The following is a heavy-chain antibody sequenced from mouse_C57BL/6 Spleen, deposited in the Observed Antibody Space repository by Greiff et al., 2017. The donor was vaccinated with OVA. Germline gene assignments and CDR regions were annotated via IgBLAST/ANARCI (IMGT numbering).Heavy chain of an antibody. CDR1: GYTFTDYE. Sequence: VQLQQSGAELVRPGASVTLSCKASGYTFTDYEMHWVKQTPVHGLEWIGAIDPETGGTAYNEKFKGKAILPVDKSSSTAYMEIRSLTSEDSAVYYCTRGGAYGNYDYWGQGTTLTVSS. CDR3: TRGGAYGNYDY. J-gene: IGHJ2*01. D-gene: IGHD2-1*01. CDR2: IDPETGGT. V-gene: IGHV1-15*01.